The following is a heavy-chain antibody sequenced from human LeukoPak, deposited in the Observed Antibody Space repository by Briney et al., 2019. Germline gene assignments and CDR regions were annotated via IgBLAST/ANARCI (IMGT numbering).Heavy chain of an antibody. J-gene: IGHJ3*02. CDR3: ARDRRYCSSTSCPSDAFDI. D-gene: IGHD2-2*01. CDR1: GFTFSDYY. CDR2: ISSSGSTI. V-gene: IGHV3-11*01. Sequence: PGGSLRLSCAASGFTFSDYYMSWLRQAPGKGVEGVSYISSSGSTIYYADSVKGRFTISRDNAKNSLYLQMNSLRAEDTAVYYCARDRRYCSSTSCPSDAFDISGQGTMVTVSS.